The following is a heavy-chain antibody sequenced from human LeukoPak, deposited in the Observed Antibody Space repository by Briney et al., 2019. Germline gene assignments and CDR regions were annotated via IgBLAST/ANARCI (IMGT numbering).Heavy chain of an antibody. J-gene: IGHJ4*02. CDR1: GFTFSSYA. D-gene: IGHD2-21*01. V-gene: IGHV3-30*04. CDR3: ARVTVVAYFDY. CDR2: ISYDGSNK. Sequence: GGSLRLSCAASGFTFSSYAVHWVRQAPGKGLEWVALISYDGSNKYYADSVKGRFTISRDNSKNTLYLQMNSLRPEDTAVYYCARVTVVAYFDYWGQGTLVTVSS.